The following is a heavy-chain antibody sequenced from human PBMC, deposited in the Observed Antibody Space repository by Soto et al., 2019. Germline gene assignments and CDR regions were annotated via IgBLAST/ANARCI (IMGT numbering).Heavy chain of an antibody. CDR2: IYRDDDK. CDR1: GFSLSTRGVS. V-gene: IGHV2-5*02. D-gene: IGHD6-13*01. J-gene: IGHJ4*02. CDR3: ARRLGGYSTTWGTGAFDY. Sequence: SGPTLVNPAQTLTLTCPLSGFSLSTRGVSVGWIRQPPGKALEWLALIYRDDDKRYSPSLRNRLTITKDTSKNQVVLTMTDMDPVDTATYYCARRLGGYSTTWGTGAFDYWGQGALVTVSS.